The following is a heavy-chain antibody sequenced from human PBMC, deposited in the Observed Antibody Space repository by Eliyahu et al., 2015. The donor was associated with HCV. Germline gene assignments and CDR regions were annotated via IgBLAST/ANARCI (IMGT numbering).Heavy chain of an antibody. D-gene: IGHD4-17*01. J-gene: IGHJ2*01. V-gene: IGHV3-49*05. CDR2: IRSKAYGGTT. Sequence: EVQLVESGGGLVKPGRSLXLSCTASGFTFGDYAMXWFRQAPGKGLGWVGFIRSKAYGGTTEYAASVKGRFTISRDDSKSIAYLQMNSLKTEDTAVYYCTRGGWAYGDPGNWYFDLWGRGTLVTVSS. CDR3: TRGGWAYGDPGNWYFDL. CDR1: GFTFGDYA.